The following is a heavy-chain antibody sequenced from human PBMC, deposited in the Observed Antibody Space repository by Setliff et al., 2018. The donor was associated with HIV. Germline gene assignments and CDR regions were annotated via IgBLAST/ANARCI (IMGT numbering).Heavy chain of an antibody. CDR3: ARAGGGYSGTYFNFPFDS. J-gene: IGHJ4*02. Sequence: PSETLSLTCAVYGGSFSGYFWSWIRQPPGRGLEWIGEIDHSGNTNYNPSLKSRVTMSIDTSTNPFSLKLNSVTAADMATYYCARAGGGYSGTYFNFPFDSWGQGPLVTVSS. D-gene: IGHD1-26*01. CDR2: IDHSGNT. CDR1: GGSFSGYF. V-gene: IGHV4-34*01.